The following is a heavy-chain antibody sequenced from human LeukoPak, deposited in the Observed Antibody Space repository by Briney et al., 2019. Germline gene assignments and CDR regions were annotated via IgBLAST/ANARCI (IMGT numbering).Heavy chain of an antibody. CDR2: ISSSSSYI. CDR3: ATPFYDSSGYYYGRAFDI. CDR1: GFTFSSYS. D-gene: IGHD3-22*01. V-gene: IGHV3-21*04. Sequence: GSLRPSCTASGFTFSSYSMNWVRQAPGKGLEWVSSISSSSSYIYYADSVKGRFTISRDNAKNSLYLQMNSLRAEDTAVYYCATPFYDSSGYYYGRAFDIWGQGTMVTVSS. J-gene: IGHJ3*02.